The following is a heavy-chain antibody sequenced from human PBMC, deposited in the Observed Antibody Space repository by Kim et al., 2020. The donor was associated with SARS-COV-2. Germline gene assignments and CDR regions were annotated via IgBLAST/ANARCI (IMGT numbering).Heavy chain of an antibody. Sequence: GGSLRLSCSASGFTFRTYWMQWVRQAPGKGLVWVSRINNDGSDTRYADSVKGRFTISRDNAKNTLYLQMNRLRAEDTAVYYCARATGLGFDYWGQGTLVT. V-gene: IGHV3-74*01. D-gene: IGHD4-17*01. CDR2: INNDGSDT. CDR3: ARATGLGFDY. J-gene: IGHJ4*02. CDR1: GFTFRTYW.